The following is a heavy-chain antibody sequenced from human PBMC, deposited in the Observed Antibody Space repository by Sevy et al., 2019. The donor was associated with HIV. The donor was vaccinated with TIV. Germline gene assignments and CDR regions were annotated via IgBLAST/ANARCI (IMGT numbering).Heavy chain of an antibody. V-gene: IGHV3-48*02. D-gene: IGHD3-22*01. CDR3: AREAYYYDSRDANWFDP. J-gene: IGHJ5*02. CDR2: ISRTPATT. CDR1: GFTFSTYA. Sequence: GGSLRLSCKTSGFTFSTYAMHWVRQAPGKGLEWVASISRTPATTYYADSVRDRFTISRDNAKNSLYLEMNSLRDEDTAVYYCAREAYYYDSRDANWFDPWGQGTLVTVSS.